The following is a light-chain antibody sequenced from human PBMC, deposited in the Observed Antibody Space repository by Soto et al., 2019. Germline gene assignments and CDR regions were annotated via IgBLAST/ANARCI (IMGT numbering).Light chain of an antibody. CDR2: EVN. Sequence: QSALTQPPSASGSPGQSVTISCTGTSSDVGGYNYVSWYQQHPGKAPKVMIYEVNKRPSGVPDRFSGSKSGNTASLTVSGLQADDEADYYCSSYGDSDDLDVVFGGGTKLTVL. J-gene: IGLJ2*01. CDR3: SSYGDSDDLDVV. CDR1: SSDVGGYNY. V-gene: IGLV2-8*01.